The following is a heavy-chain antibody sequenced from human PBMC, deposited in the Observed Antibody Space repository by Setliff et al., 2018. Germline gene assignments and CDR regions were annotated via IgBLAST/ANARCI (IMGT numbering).Heavy chain of an antibody. V-gene: IGHV4-59*01. CDR3: ARGYYNFLSGYYTPYYFDY. Sequence: PSETLSLTCTVSDGSISNAYWSWIRQSPGKGLEWIGYIYDTGSTNSDPSLKSRVTMSVDTSKNQVSLKLSSVTAADTAVYFCARGYYNFLSGYYTPYYFDYWGQGTLVTVSS. CDR2: IYDTGST. CDR1: DGSISNAY. D-gene: IGHD3-3*01. J-gene: IGHJ4*02.